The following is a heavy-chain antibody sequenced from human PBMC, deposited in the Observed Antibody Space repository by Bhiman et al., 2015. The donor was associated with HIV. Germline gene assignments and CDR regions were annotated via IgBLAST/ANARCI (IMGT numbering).Heavy chain of an antibody. D-gene: IGHD3-16*01. Sequence: QVQLVESGGGVVQPGRSLRLSCAASGFTFSNNAMHWIRQAPGTGLEWVAVFSYDGSDIYYADSVKGRFTISTDNSKNTLYLQMHSLRAEDTAVYYCARGSGGAPDQGWFDPWGQGTLVTVSS. J-gene: IGHJ5*02. CDR2: FSYDGSDI. CDR1: GFTFSNNA. V-gene: IGHV3-30*04. CDR3: ARGSGGAPDQGWFDP.